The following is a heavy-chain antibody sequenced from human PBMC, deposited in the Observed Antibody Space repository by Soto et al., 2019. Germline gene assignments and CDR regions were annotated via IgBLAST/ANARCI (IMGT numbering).Heavy chain of an antibody. CDR1: GFSFSTYA. CDR3: SKDNSLHWFDP. Sequence: EVQLLESGGGLVQPGGSLRLACATSGFSFSTYAMTWVRQAPGKGLEWVSTFNGNGGGTYYADSVKGRFTISRDNSKNTMYLHMDSLSAEHTATDDCSKDNSLHWFDPWGQGTLVTVSS. V-gene: IGHV3-23*01. CDR2: FNGNGGGT. J-gene: IGHJ5*02.